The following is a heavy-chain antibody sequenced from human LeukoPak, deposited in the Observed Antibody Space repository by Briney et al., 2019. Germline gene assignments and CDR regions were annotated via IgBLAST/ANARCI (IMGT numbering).Heavy chain of an antibody. J-gene: IGHJ3*02. CDR3: ARGGKWELRRAFDI. Sequence: GRSLRLSCAASGFTFSSYAMHWVRQAPGKGLEWVAVISYDGSNKYYADSVKGRFTISRDNSKNTLYLQMNSLRAEDTAVYYCARGGKWELRRAFDIWGQGTMVTVSS. CDR1: GFTFSSYA. D-gene: IGHD1-26*01. V-gene: IGHV3-30-3*01. CDR2: ISYDGSNK.